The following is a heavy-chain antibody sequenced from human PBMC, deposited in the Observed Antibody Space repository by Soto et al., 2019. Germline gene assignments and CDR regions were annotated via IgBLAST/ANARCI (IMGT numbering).Heavy chain of an antibody. D-gene: IGHD3-3*01. V-gene: IGHV1-2*02. Sequence: ASVKVSCKASGYTFTGYYMHWVRQAPGQGLEWMGWINPNSGGTNYAQKFQGRVTMTRDTSISTAYMELSRLRSDDTAVYYCARLRFAIYYYGMDVWGQGTTVNVS. CDR1: GYTFTGYY. CDR2: INPNSGGT. J-gene: IGHJ6*02. CDR3: ARLRFAIYYYGMDV.